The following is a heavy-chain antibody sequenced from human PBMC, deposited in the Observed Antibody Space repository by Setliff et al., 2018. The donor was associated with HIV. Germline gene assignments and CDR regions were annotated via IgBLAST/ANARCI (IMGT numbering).Heavy chain of an antibody. CDR2: IIPIFGTA. D-gene: IGHD5-12*01. V-gene: IGHV1-69*05. CDR3: ARQNYDGNSWDI. J-gene: IGHJ3*02. CDR1: GGTFSSYA. Sequence: SVKVSCKASGGTFSSYAISWVRQAPGQGLEWMGGIIPIFGTANYAQKFEGRVTITTDESTSTAYVELSSLRSEDAAVNYCARQNYDGNSWDIWGQGTMVTVSS.